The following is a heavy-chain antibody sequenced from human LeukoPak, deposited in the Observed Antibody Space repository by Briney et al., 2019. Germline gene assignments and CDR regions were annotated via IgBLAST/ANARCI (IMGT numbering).Heavy chain of an antibody. CDR3: ARVSIAAAGTMWFDP. Sequence: GGSLRLSCAASGFTFSDYYMSWIRQAPRKGLECVSYISSTSSYTNYADSVKGRFTISRDNAKNSLHLQMNSLRAEDTAVYYCARVSIAAAGTMWFDPWGQGTLVTVSS. D-gene: IGHD6-13*01. V-gene: IGHV3-11*05. CDR2: ISSTSSYT. CDR1: GFTFSDYY. J-gene: IGHJ5*02.